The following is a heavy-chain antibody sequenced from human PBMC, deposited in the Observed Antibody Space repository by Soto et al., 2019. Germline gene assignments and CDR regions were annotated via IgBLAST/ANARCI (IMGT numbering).Heavy chain of an antibody. CDR3: TRDFDR. V-gene: IGHV3-74*01. Sequence: GGSLRLSFAASGFTFSSYWMHWVRQGPGKGLVWVSGIKSDGSSTYYADSVKGRFTISRDNAKNTLYLQMNSLRAEDTAVYYCTRDFDRWGQGTLVTVSS. J-gene: IGHJ4*02. CDR1: GFTFSSYW. D-gene: IGHD3-22*01. CDR2: IKSDGSST.